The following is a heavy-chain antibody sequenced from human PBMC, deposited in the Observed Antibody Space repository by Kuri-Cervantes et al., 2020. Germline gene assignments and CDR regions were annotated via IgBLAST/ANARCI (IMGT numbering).Heavy chain of an antibody. Sequence: SETLSLTCAVYGGSFSGYYWSWIRQPPGKGLEWIGYIYYSGSTNYNPSLKSRVTISVDTSKNQFSLKLSSVTAEDTAVYYCARLGVPTGTTSVKENFDYWGQGTLVTVSS. J-gene: IGHJ4*02. D-gene: IGHD1-1*01. CDR2: IYYSGST. CDR3: ARLGVPTGTTSVKENFDY. V-gene: IGHV4-34*01. CDR1: GGSFSGYY.